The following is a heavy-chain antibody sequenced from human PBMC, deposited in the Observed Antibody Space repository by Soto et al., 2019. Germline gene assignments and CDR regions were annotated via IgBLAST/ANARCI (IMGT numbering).Heavy chain of an antibody. D-gene: IGHD1-26*01. Sequence: QVQLVQSGAEVKKPGSSVKVSCKASGGTFSSYAINWVRQAPGQGLEWMGEIIPIFGTANYAQKFQGRVTMIADESTSTAYMEPSSLRSEDTAVYYCARDGGRHSGGIDYWGQGTLVTVSS. CDR3: ARDGGRHSGGIDY. CDR2: IIPIFGTA. J-gene: IGHJ4*02. CDR1: GGTFSSYA. V-gene: IGHV1-69*01.